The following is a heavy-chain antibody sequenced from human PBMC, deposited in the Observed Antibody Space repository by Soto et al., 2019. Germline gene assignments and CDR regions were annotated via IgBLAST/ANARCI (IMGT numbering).Heavy chain of an antibody. CDR2: ISSSSSYI. J-gene: IGHJ3*02. CDR3: ARIKLGYCSGGSCLDAFDI. V-gene: IGHV3-21*01. CDR1: GFTFSSYS. Sequence: GGSLRLSCAASGFTFSSYSMNWVRQAPGKGLEWVSSISSSSSYIYYADSVKGRFTISRDNAENSLYLQMNSLRAEDTAVYYCARIKLGYCSGGSCLDAFDIWGQGTMVTVSS. D-gene: IGHD2-15*01.